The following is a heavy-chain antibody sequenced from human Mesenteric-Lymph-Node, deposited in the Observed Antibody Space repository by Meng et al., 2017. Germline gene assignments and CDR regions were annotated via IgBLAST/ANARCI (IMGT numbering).Heavy chain of an antibody. J-gene: IGHJ4*02. CDR3: ARHHHSPTFDY. CDR2: VVFSGPT. D-gene: IGHD1-14*01. Sequence: APWRVTPCTSLSLACTVSSGSINWSSYFWAWRRQPQWVGREWFASVVFSGPTYYTSSLKSRVSISVDTSKNQFSLKLSSVTAADTAVYYCARHHHSPTFDYWGQGTLVTVSS. CDR1: SGSINWSSYF. V-gene: IGHV4-39*01.